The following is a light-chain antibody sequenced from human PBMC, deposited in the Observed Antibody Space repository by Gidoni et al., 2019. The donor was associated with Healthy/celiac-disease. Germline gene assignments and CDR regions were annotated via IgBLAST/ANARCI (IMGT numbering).Light chain of an antibody. Sequence: DIQMTQSPSSLSASVGDRVTITCRASQSISSYLNWYQQKPGKAPKLLIYAASSLQSGVPSRFSGSGSGTDCTLTISSLQPEDFATYYCQQSYSTPQRTFGGGTKVEIK. CDR2: AAS. V-gene: IGKV1-39*01. J-gene: IGKJ4*01. CDR3: QQSYSTPQRT. CDR1: QSISSY.